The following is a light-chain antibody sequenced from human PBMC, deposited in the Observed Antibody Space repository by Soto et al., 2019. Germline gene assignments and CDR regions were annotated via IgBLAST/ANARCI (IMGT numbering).Light chain of an antibody. Sequence: EIVLTQSPGTLSLSPGEGATLACRASQTISSNFLAWYQQKPGQAPRLLIYGVSIRATGIPDRFSGSGSGTDFTLTISRLETEDFAVYYCQQCGSSPWTFGQGTTVEIK. J-gene: IGKJ1*01. V-gene: IGKV3-20*01. CDR3: QQCGSSPWT. CDR1: QTISSNF. CDR2: GVS.